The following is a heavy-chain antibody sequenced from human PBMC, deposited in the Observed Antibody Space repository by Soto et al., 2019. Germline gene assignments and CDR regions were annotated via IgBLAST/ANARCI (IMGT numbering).Heavy chain of an antibody. CDR3: ASHSYSGRYSYYYAMDA. Sequence: ASVKVYCKAAGYTLTSYAMHWVRQAPGQRLEWMGWINAGNGNTKYSQKLQGRVTMTTDTSTSTAYMELRSLRSDDTAVYYCASHSYSGRYSYYYAMDAWGQGTTVTVSS. V-gene: IGHV1-3*01. D-gene: IGHD1-26*01. CDR2: INAGNGNT. J-gene: IGHJ6*02. CDR1: GYTLTSYA.